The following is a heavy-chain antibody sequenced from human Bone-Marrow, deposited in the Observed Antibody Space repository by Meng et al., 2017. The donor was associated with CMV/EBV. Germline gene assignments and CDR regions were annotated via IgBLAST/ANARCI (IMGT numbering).Heavy chain of an antibody. CDR2: IYYSGST. D-gene: IGHD4-11*01. Sequence: SETLSLTCTVSGGSISSYYWSWIRQPPGKGLEWIGYIYYSGSTNYNPSLKSRVTISVDTSKNQFSLKLSSVTAADTAVYYCARTASYSNYHYYYYGMDVWGQGTTVTVSS. CDR3: ARTASYSNYHYYYYGMDV. CDR1: GGSISSYY. J-gene: IGHJ6*02. V-gene: IGHV4-59*01.